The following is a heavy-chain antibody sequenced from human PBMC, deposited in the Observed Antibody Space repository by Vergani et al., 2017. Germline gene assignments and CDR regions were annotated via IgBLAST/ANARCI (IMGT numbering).Heavy chain of an antibody. J-gene: IGHJ4*02. CDR3: APRRGGTPYISGLYYFDF. D-gene: IGHD1-20*01. CDR1: GCSLTSSGMS. V-gene: IGHV2-70*04. CDR2: IDWDDDK. Sequence: QVTFKESGPALVNPRQALTLTCTFSGCSLTSSGMSVSWFRQSPGKALDWLARIDWDDDKFYSASLKTRPAISKDLSNNLVVLTMTNMGPADTGTYYCAPRRGGTPYISGLYYFDFWAQGTLVTVSS.